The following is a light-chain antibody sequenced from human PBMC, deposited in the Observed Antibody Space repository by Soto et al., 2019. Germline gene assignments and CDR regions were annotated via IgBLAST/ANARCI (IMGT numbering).Light chain of an antibody. CDR1: QSVSSN. CDR3: QQYNNWPPWT. V-gene: IGKV3-15*01. J-gene: IGKJ1*01. CDR2: GAS. Sequence: EIVMTQSPATLSVSQXPRATLSCXXSQSVSSNLAWYQQKPGQAPRLLIYGASTRATGIPARFSGSGSGTEFTLTISSLQSEDFAVYYCQQYNNWPPWTFGQGTKVDI.